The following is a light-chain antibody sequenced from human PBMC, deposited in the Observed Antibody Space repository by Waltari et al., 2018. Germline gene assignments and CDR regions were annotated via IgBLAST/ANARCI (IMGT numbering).Light chain of an antibody. J-gene: IGKJ4*01. CDR2: GAS. CDR3: QQYDISPLT. CDR1: QTVRTTY. Sequence: EIVLTQSPGTLSLSPGERATLSCRASQTVRTTYLAWYQQKPGQAPTLPIYGASSRATGIPDRFSGSGSGTDFSLTISSLEPEDFAVYYCQQYDISPLTFGGGTKVETK. V-gene: IGKV3-20*01.